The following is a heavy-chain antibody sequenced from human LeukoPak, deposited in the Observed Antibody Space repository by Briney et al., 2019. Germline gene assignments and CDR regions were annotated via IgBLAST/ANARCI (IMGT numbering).Heavy chain of an antibody. V-gene: IGHV1-69*06. CDR3: ARHKSITMIVANL. D-gene: IGHD3-22*01. CDR1: GYTFTSYG. J-gene: IGHJ5*02. Sequence: ASVKVSCKASGYTFTSYGISWVRQAPGQGLEWMGGIIPIFGTANYAQKFRGRVTITADKSTRTAYKELSSLRSDDTAVYYCARHKSITMIVANLWGQGTLVTVSS. CDR2: IIPIFGTA.